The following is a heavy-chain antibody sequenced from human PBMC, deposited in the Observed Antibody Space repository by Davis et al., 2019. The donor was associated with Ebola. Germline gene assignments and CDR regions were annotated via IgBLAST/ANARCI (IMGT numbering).Heavy chain of an antibody. J-gene: IGHJ4*02. CDR2: IYYSGST. D-gene: IGHD6-13*01. Sequence: PSETLSLTCTVSGGSISSHYWSWIRQPPGKGLEWIGYIYYSGSTNYNPSLKSRVTMSVDTSKNQFSLKLSSVTAADTAVYYCARVAGYFDYWGQGTLVTVSS. V-gene: IGHV4-59*11. CDR3: ARVAGYFDY. CDR1: GGSISSHY.